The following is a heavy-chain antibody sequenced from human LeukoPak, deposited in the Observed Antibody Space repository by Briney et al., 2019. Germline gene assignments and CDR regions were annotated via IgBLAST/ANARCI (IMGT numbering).Heavy chain of an antibody. CDR2: INGGGTDT. Sequence: GGSLRLSCAASGFTFSSYAMAWVRLAPGKGLDWLSAINGGGTDTYNADSVKGRFTISRDNPKNTLYLQMNSLRAEDTAVYYCAKGSSSGWPYYFDQWGQGTLVTVSS. J-gene: IGHJ4*02. V-gene: IGHV3-23*01. CDR3: AKGSSSGWPYYFDQ. D-gene: IGHD6-19*01. CDR1: GFTFSSYA.